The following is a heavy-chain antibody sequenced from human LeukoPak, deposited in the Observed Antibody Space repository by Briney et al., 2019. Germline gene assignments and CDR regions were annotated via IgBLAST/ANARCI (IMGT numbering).Heavy chain of an antibody. CDR1: GDSLNDSY. V-gene: IGHV4-34*01. J-gene: IGHJ4*02. Sequence: SETLSLTCTLYGDSLNDSYWSWIRQPPGKGLEWIGEINHSGGTHYTPSLWSRLTISIDTSKNKFSLQLTSVTAADTGVYCWARVSDIMISFGGAISYFDYWGQGALVVVSS. CDR3: ARVSDIMISFGGAISYFDY. D-gene: IGHD3-16*02. CDR2: INHSGGT.